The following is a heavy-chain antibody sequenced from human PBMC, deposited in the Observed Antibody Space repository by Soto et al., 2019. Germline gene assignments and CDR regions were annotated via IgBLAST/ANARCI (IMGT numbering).Heavy chain of an antibody. V-gene: IGHV1-69*13. CDR2: IIPIFGTA. CDR3: ARARIPLGGSGGMDV. Sequence: SVKVSCKASGGTFRSYAISWVRQAPGQGLEWMGGIIPIFGTANSAQKFQGRVTITADEPTSTAYMELSSLRSEDTAVYYRARARIPLGGSGGMDVRGQGTTVTASS. CDR1: GGTFRSYA. J-gene: IGHJ6*02. D-gene: IGHD1-26*01.